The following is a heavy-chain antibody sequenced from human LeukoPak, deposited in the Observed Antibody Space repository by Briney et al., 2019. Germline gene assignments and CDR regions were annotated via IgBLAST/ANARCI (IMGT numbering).Heavy chain of an antibody. V-gene: IGHV2-5*02. D-gene: IGHD6-19*01. J-gene: IGHJ4*02. CDR1: GFSLSTSGVG. Sequence: KESGPTLVKPTQTLTLTCTFSGFSLSTSGVGVGWIRQPPGKALEWLALIYWDDDKRYSPSLKSRLTISKDTSKNQVVLTMANMDPVDTATYYCARTIQDTSGGYVYYFDYWGQGTLVTVSS. CDR3: ARTIQDTSGGYVYYFDY. CDR2: IYWDDDK.